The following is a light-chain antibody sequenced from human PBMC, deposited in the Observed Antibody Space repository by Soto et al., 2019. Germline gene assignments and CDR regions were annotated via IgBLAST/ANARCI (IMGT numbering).Light chain of an antibody. CDR3: QQAVSFPLT. J-gene: IGKJ4*01. Sequence: DIQMTQSPSSVSASIGDRVTITCRASQGVSSWLAWFQQKPGKAPKLLIFAATTLQSGVPSRFSGSGSGTDFTLTISSLQPEEVGTYYSQQAVSFPLTYVGGTKVEIK. V-gene: IGKV1D-12*01. CDR2: AAT. CDR1: QGVSSW.